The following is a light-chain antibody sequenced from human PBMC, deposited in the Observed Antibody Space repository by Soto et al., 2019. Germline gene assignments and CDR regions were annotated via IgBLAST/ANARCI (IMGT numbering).Light chain of an antibody. CDR3: LHEYNYPWT. CDR1: QDIRNK. V-gene: IGKV1-6*01. CDR2: GAS. J-gene: IGKJ1*01. Sequence: AIQMTQFPSSLSASVRDRVVISCRTSQDIRNKLGWYQQKPGQAPKLLIFGASTLHSGVQSRFSGSGSGTRFTLTITSLQPEDVATYYCLHEYNYPWTFGQGTKVEIK.